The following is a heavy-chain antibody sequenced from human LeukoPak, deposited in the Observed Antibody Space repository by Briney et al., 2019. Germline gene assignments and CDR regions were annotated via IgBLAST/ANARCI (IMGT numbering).Heavy chain of an antibody. J-gene: IGHJ4*02. CDR2: INHSGST. V-gene: IGHV4-34*01. CDR3: ARGRTRAAAGVLDY. CDR1: XXSXXGXX. Sequence: XXXCXXYXXSXXGXXXSXXRQPPXKGLEWIGEINHSGSTNYNPSLKSRVTISVDTSKNQFSLKLSSVTAADTAVYYCARGRTRAAAGVLDYWGQGTLVTVYS. D-gene: IGHD6-13*01.